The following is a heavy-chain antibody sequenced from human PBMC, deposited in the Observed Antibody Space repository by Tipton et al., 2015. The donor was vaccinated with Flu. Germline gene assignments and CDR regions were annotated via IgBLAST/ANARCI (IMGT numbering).Heavy chain of an antibody. V-gene: IGHV3-9*01. Sequence: RSLRLSCAASGFTFDAYAMYWVRQAPGKGLERVSGVSWNSVNIDYVDSVRGRFTISRDNAKNSLYLQMNSLRVEDTALYYCTKAIDYGPSYYIDYWGQGTLVTVSS. CDR3: TKAIDYGPSYYIDY. J-gene: IGHJ4*02. CDR2: VSWNSVNI. D-gene: IGHD4-17*01. CDR1: GFTFDAYA.